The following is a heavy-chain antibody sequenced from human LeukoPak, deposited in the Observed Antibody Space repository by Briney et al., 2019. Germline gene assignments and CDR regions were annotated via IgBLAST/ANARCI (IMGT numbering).Heavy chain of an antibody. CDR3: ARPYYYDSSGYVGYFQH. D-gene: IGHD3-22*01. CDR1: GFTFSSYS. V-gene: IGHV3-48*01. CDR2: ISSSSSTI. J-gene: IGHJ1*01. Sequence: GGSLRLSCAASGFTFSSYSMNWVRQAPGKGLEWVSYISSSSSTIYYADSVKGRFTISRDNAKNSLYLQMNSLRAEDTAVYYCARPYYYDSSGYVGYFQHWGQGTLVTVSS.